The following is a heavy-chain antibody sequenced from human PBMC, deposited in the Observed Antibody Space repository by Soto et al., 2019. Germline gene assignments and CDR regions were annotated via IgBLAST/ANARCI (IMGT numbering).Heavy chain of an antibody. V-gene: IGHV4-59*01. CDR3: AKGGYSSDWYYYDY. CDR2: IYYSGST. D-gene: IGHD6-19*01. J-gene: IGHJ4*02. Sequence: SGTLSLTCTVSGCSISSYYWGWIRQPPGKGLEWIGYIYYSGSTNYNPSLKSRVTISVDTSKNQFSLKLSSVTAADTAVYYCAKGGYSSDWYYYDYWGQGTLVTVSS. CDR1: GCSISSYY.